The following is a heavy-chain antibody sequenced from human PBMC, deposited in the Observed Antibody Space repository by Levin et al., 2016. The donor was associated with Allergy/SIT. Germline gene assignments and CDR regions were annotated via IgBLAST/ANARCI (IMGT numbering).Heavy chain of an antibody. Sequence: WIRQPPGKGLEWIGYIYYSGSTNYNPSLKSRVTISVDTSKNQFSLKLSSVTAADTAVYYCARQVSSYYGMDVWGQGPRSRLL. V-gene: IGHV4-61*07. CDR2: IYYSGST. CDR3: ARQVSSYYGMDV. J-gene: IGHJ6*02.